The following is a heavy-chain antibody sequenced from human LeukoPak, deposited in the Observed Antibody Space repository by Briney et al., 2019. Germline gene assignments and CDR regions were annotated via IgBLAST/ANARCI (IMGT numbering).Heavy chain of an antibody. CDR1: GFTFSIYG. J-gene: IGHJ4*02. CDR3: AKGFRREVTAHFDY. V-gene: IGHV3-30*18. Sequence: PGGSLRLSCAASGFTFSIYGMHWVRQAPGKGLEWVAVISYDGSNEYYADSVKGRFTISRDNSKNTLYLQMNSLRAEDTAVYYCAKGFRREVTAHFDYWGQGTLVTVSS. CDR2: ISYDGSNE. D-gene: IGHD1-14*01.